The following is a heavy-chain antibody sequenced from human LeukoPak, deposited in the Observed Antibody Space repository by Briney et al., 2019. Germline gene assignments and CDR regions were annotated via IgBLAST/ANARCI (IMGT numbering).Heavy chain of an antibody. CDR2: IYSSGTT. CDR1: GGSISNYY. Sequence: KTSETLPLTCIVSGGSISNYYWSWFRQPPGKGLESIGYIYSSGTTNYNPSLQSRVTMLVDTSRNQFSLRLSSVTAADTAVYYCARHETGGTYPLKYWGQGTLVTVSS. D-gene: IGHD1-26*01. J-gene: IGHJ4*02. V-gene: IGHV4-59*08. CDR3: ARHETGGTYPLKY.